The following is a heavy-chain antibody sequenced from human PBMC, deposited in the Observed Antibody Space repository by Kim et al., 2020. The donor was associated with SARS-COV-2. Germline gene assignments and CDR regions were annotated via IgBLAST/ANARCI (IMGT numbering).Heavy chain of an antibody. Sequence: SQTLSLTCVISGDSVSNNGASWNWIRQSPSRGLEWLGRTYYRSKFYNEYAVSAKSRITINPDTSKNQFSLQLQSVTPEDTAMYYCARTSSRTIDSWGQGTLVTVSS. CDR2: TYYRSKFYN. CDR3: ARTSSRTIDS. J-gene: IGHJ4*02. D-gene: IGHD6-13*01. CDR1: GDSVSNNGAS. V-gene: IGHV6-1*01.